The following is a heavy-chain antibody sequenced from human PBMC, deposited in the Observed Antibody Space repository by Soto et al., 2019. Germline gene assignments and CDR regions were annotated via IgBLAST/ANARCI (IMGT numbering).Heavy chain of an antibody. CDR2: IYYSGST. Sequence: QVQLQESGPGLVKPSQTLSLTCTVSGGSISSGAYYWSWIRQHPGKGLEWIGYIYYSGSTYYNPSLTRRVTITIDTSKNQFSLNLSSVTAADTAVYYCARFPYGGGDWFDPWGQGTLVTVSS. J-gene: IGHJ5*02. D-gene: IGHD3-10*01. V-gene: IGHV4-31*03. CDR1: GGSISSGAYY. CDR3: ARFPYGGGDWFDP.